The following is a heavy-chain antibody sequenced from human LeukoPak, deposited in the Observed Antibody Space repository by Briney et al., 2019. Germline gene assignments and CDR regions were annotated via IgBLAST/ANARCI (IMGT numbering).Heavy chain of an antibody. D-gene: IGHD2-21*02. Sequence: SETLSLTCTVSGGSISTPGYYWGWIRQPPGKGLEWIGCLYHSGSTYYKPSLKSRATISVDKSKNQCSLKLRSVTAADTAVYYCARHALATVTDPSFDYWGQGTLVTVSS. CDR3: ARHALATVTDPSFDY. CDR2: LYHSGST. V-gene: IGHV4-39*01. CDR1: GGSISTPGYY. J-gene: IGHJ4*02.